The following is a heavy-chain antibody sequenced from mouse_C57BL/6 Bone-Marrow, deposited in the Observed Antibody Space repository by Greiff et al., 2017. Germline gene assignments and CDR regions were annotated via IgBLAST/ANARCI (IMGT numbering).Heavy chain of an antibody. CDR3: ARRSNIKYFDV. CDR1: GYTFTSYW. J-gene: IGHJ1*03. Sequence: QVQLQQPGAELVKPGASVKLSCKASGYTFTSYWMHWVKQRPGQGLEWIGMIHPNSGSTNYTEKFKSKATLTVDKSSSTAYMQLSSLTSEDSAVYYCARRSNIKYFDVWGTGTTVTVSS. V-gene: IGHV1-64*01. CDR2: IHPNSGST. D-gene: IGHD2-5*01.